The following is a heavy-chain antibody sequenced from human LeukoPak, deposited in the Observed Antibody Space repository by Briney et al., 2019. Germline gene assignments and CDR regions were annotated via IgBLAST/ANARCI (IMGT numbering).Heavy chain of an antibody. D-gene: IGHD3-3*01. CDR2: LRSDGRDK. V-gene: IGHV3-30*02. CDR1: GVPFSIYG. Sequence: GGSLRLSCTVSGVPFSIYGLHWVRQAPGRGLEWVAFLRSDGRDKYYADSVKGRFTISRDSPKNTVYLQLSSLRTEDTAVYYCARDHEWSWDYWGQGTLVIVSS. CDR3: ARDHEWSWDY. J-gene: IGHJ4*02.